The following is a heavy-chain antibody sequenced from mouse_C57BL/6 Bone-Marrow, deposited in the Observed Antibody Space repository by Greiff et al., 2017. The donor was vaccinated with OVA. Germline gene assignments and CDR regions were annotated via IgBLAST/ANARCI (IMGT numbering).Heavy chain of an antibody. Sequence: EVQGVESGGGLVQPKGSLKLSCAASGFSFNTYAMNWVRQAPGKGLEWVARIRSKSNNYATYYADSVKDRFTISRDDSESMLYLQMNNLKTEDTAMYYCVRHVWDYGFAYWGQGTLVTVSA. CDR3: VRHVWDYGFAY. J-gene: IGHJ3*01. CDR2: IRSKSNNYAT. V-gene: IGHV10-1*01. D-gene: IGHD4-1*01. CDR1: GFSFNTYA.